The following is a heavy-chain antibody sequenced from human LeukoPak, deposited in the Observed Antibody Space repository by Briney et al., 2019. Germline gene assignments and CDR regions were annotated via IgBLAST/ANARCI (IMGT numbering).Heavy chain of an antibody. V-gene: IGHV4-38-2*02. J-gene: IGHJ3*02. CDR3: ARWMARQDAFDI. CDR1: GYSISSGYY. D-gene: IGHD5-24*01. CDR2: IYHSGST. Sequence: SETLSLTCTVSGYSISSGYYWGWIRQPPGKGLEWIGSIYHSGSTYYNPSLKSRVTISVDTSKNQFSLKLSSVTAADTAVYYCARWMARQDAFDIWGQGTMVTVSS.